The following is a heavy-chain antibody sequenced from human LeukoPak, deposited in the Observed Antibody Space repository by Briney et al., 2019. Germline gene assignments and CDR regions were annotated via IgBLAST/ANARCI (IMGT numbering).Heavy chain of an antibody. Sequence: GGSLRLSCAASGFTFSSYWMSWVRQAPGKGLEWVSSISSSSSYIYYADSVKGRFTISRDNAKNSLYLQMNSLRAEDTAVYYCARDPGGGIVGATFRSLNYWGQGTLVTVSS. CDR2: ISSSSSYI. D-gene: IGHD1-26*01. CDR1: GFTFSSYW. J-gene: IGHJ4*02. CDR3: ARDPGGGIVGATFRSLNY. V-gene: IGHV3-21*01.